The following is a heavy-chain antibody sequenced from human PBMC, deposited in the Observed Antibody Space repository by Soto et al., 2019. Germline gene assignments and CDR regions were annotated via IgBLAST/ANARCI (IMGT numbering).Heavy chain of an antibody. CDR2: ISSSSSYT. V-gene: IGHV3-11*06. J-gene: IGHJ6*02. Sequence: GGSLRLSCAASGFTFSDYYMSWIRQAPGKGLEWVSYISSSSSYTNYADSVKGRFTISRDNAKNSLYLQMNSLRAEDTAVYYCERDSVHMIVAMDVWGQGTTVTVSS. CDR1: GFTFSDYY. D-gene: IGHD3-22*01. CDR3: ERDSVHMIVAMDV.